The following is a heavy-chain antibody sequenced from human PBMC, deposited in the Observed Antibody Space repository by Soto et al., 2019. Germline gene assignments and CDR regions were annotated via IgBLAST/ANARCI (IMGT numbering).Heavy chain of an antibody. V-gene: IGHV1-69*01. J-gene: IGHJ6*02. Sequence: QVQLVQSGAEVKKPGSSVKVSCKASGGTFSSYAISWVRQAPGQGLEWMGGIIPIFGTANYAQKFQGRVTITADESTSTAYMELSSLRSEDTAVYYCARMEFTMVRGVLSYYYYGMDVWGQGTTVTVSS. D-gene: IGHD3-10*01. CDR2: IIPIFGTA. CDR3: ARMEFTMVRGVLSYYYYGMDV. CDR1: GGTFSSYA.